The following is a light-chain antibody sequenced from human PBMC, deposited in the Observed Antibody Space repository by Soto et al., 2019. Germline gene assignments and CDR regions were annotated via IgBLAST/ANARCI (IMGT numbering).Light chain of an antibody. V-gene: IGLV7-46*01. CDR2: DTT. CDR3: LLFYSGAKV. Sequence: QTVVTQEPSLTVSPGGTVTLTCGSSTGTVTNDHYPYWFQQKPGQAPRTLIYDTTNRHSWTPARFSASLLGGKAALTLSGALREDEADYYCLLFYSGAKVFGGGTKLTVL. CDR1: TGTVTNDHY. J-gene: IGLJ2*01.